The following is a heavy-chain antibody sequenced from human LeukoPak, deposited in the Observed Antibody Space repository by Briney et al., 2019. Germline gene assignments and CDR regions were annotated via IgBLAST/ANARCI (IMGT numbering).Heavy chain of an antibody. CDR1: GFTFTSSA. Sequence: SVKVSCKASGFTFTSSAVQWVRQARGQRLEWIGWIVVGSGNTNYAQEFQERVTITRDMSTSTAYMELSSLRSEDTAVYYCGAAPQYDILSFDLWGRGTLVTVSS. CDR3: GAAPQYDILSFDL. J-gene: IGHJ2*01. CDR2: IVVGSGNT. D-gene: IGHD3-9*01. V-gene: IGHV1-58*01.